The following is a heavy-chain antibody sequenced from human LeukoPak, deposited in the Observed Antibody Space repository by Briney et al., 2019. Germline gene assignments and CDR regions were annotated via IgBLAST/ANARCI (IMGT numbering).Heavy chain of an antibody. Sequence: GGSLRLSCAASGFIVRNYYLSWVRQAPGKGLEWVSVIYSGGSTYYADSVEGRFTISRDNSKNTVSLQMKSLRAEDTAVYYCGRAPPPELTEYLDYGAREPLATVP. D-gene: IGHD5-24*01. CDR1: GFIVRNYY. CDR2: IYSGGST. V-gene: IGHV3-53*01. CDR3: GRAPPPELTEYLDY. J-gene: IGHJ4*02.